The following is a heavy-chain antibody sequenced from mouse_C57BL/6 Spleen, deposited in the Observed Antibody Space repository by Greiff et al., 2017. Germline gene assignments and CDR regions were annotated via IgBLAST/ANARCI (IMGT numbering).Heavy chain of an antibody. CDR3: AREDYYGSSSFYFDY. CDR2: IYPGSGNT. V-gene: IGHV1-76*01. J-gene: IGHJ2*01. Sequence: QVQLQQSGAELVRPGASVKLSCKASGYTFTDYYINWVKQRPGQGLEWIARIYPGSGNTYYNEKFKGKATLTAEKSSSTAYMQLSSLTSEDSAVYFCAREDYYGSSSFYFDYWGQGTTLTVSS. D-gene: IGHD1-1*01. CDR1: GYTFTDYY.